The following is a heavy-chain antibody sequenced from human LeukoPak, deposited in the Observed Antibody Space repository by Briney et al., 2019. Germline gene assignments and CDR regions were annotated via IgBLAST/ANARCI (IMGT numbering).Heavy chain of an antibody. CDR3: ARESSNYYGSGSYYPALDYYYGMDV. J-gene: IGHJ6*02. CDR2: IYYSGST. D-gene: IGHD3-10*01. Sequence: SKTLSLTCTVSGGSISSSSYYWGWIRQPPGKGLEWIGSIYYSGSTYYNPSLKSRVTISVDTSKNQFSLKLSSVTAADTAVYYCARESSNYYGSGSYYPALDYYYGMDVWGQGTTVTVSS. CDR1: GGSISSSSYY. V-gene: IGHV4-39*07.